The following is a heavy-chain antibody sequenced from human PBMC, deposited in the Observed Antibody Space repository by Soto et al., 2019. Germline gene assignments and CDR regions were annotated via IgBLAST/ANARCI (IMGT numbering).Heavy chain of an antibody. V-gene: IGHV3-23*04. D-gene: IGHD3-3*01. CDR1: GFSFASFA. CDR3: AKWSYLDY. CDR2: ISGSDGKT. Sequence: DVRLAESVGGLVQPGGSLRLSCTTSGFSFASFAMTWVRQAPGKGLEWVATISGSDGKTYYADSVKGRFSISSDTSRHTLYLQMTRLRADDTAIYYCAKWSYLDYWGQGTRVTVSS. J-gene: IGHJ4*02.